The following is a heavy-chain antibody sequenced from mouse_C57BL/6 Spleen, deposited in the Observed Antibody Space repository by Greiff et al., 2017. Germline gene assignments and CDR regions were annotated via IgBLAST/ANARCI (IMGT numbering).Heavy chain of an antibody. J-gene: IGHJ4*01. CDR2: ISSGGDYI. V-gene: IGHV5-9-1*02. D-gene: IGHD4-1*01. CDR1: GFTFSSYA. Sequence: EVQRVESGEGLVKPGGSLKLSCAASGFTFSSYAMSWVRQTPEKRLEWVAYISSGGDYIYYADTVKGRFTISRDNARNTLYLQRSSLKSEDTAMYYCTRDFSGTGNYYAMDYWGQGTSVTVSS. CDR3: TRDFSGTGNYYAMDY.